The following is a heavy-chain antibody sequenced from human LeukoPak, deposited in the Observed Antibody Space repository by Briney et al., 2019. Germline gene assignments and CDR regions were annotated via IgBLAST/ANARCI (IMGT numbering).Heavy chain of an antibody. CDR2: IKQDGSEK. V-gene: IGHV3-7*01. D-gene: IGHD6-13*01. CDR1: GFTFSSYW. Sequence: GGSLRLSCAASGFTFSSYWMSWVRQAPGKGLEWVANIKQDGSEKYYVDSVKGRFTISRDNAKNPLYLQMDSLRAGDTAVYYCARVQAAEDYWGQGTLVTVSS. CDR3: ARVQAAEDY. J-gene: IGHJ4*02.